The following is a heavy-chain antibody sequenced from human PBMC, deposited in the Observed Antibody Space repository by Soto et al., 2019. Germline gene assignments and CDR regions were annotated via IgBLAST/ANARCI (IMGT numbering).Heavy chain of an antibody. J-gene: IGHJ4*02. D-gene: IGHD2-15*01. CDR3: ARDGAVVAALDY. CDR2: IWYDGSNK. Sequence: GGSLRLSCAASGFTFSSYGMHWVRQAPGKGLEWVAVIWYDGSNKYYADSVKGRFTISRDNSKNTLYLQMNSLRAEDTAVYYCARDGAVVAALDYWGQGTLVTVSS. V-gene: IGHV3-33*01. CDR1: GFTFSSYG.